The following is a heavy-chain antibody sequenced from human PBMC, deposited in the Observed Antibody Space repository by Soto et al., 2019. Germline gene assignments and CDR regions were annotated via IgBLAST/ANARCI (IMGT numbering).Heavy chain of an antibody. CDR1: TLTVSLYG. V-gene: IGHV3-30*03. Sequence: PGGSLRLSCAASTLTVSLYGIQWVRQAPGKGLDWVAFISNDGGTQYYADSVKGRFSISRDNSMNTVDLHMNSLRAEDTAIYYCARDIWSGNYKWFDSWGQGTLVTVPQ. CDR2: ISNDGGTQ. J-gene: IGHJ5*01. CDR3: ARDIWSGNYKWFDS. D-gene: IGHD3-3*01.